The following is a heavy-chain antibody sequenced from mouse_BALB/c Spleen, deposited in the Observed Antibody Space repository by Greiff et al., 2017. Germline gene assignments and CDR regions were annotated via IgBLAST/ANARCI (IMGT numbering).Heavy chain of an antibody. D-gene: IGHD2-4*01. Sequence: EVKLMESGGDLVKPGGSLKLSCAASGFTFSSYGMSWVRQTPDKRLEWVATISSGGSYTYYPDSVKGRFTISRDNAKNTLYLQMSSLKSEDTAMYYCARHIADYEGFVYWGQGTLVTVSA. V-gene: IGHV5-6*01. CDR3: ARHIADYEGFVY. J-gene: IGHJ3*01. CDR2: ISSGGSYT. CDR1: GFTFSSYG.